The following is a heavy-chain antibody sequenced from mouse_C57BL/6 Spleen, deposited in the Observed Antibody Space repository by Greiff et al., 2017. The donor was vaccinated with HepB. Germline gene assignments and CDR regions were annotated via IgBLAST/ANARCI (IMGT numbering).Heavy chain of an antibody. Sequence: DVMLVESGGGLVKPGGSLKLSCAASGFTFSDYGMHWVRQAPEKGLEWVAYISSGSSTIYYADTVKGRFTISRDNAKNTLFLQMTSLRSEDTAMYYCARGYYDYDFAYWGQGTLVTVSA. J-gene: IGHJ3*01. CDR3: ARGYYDYDFAY. D-gene: IGHD2-4*01. CDR2: ISSGSSTI. CDR1: GFTFSDYG. V-gene: IGHV5-17*01.